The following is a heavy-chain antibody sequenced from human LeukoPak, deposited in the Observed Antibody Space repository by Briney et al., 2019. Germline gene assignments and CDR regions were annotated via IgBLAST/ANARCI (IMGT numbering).Heavy chain of an antibody. CDR2: IYTSGST. V-gene: IGHV4-61*02. Sequence: PSETLSLTCTVSGGSISSGSYYWSWIRQPAGKGLEWIGRIYTSGSTNYNPSLKSRVTISVDTSKNQFSLKLSSVTAADTAVYYCARRRHDYSNYQGSIFDYWGQGTLVTVSS. CDR3: ARRRHDYSNYQGSIFDY. J-gene: IGHJ4*02. D-gene: IGHD4-11*01. CDR1: GGSISSGSYY.